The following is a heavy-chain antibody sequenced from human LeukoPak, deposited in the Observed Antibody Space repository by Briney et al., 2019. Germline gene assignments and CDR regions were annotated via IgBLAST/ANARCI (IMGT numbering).Heavy chain of an antibody. D-gene: IGHD6-6*01. V-gene: IGHV4-30-2*01. CDR3: ATSLAARTNDAFDI. CDR2: IYHSGST. Sequence: SQTLSLTCTVSGGSISSGGYYWSWIRQPPGKGLEWIGYIYHSGSTYYNPSLKSRVTISVDRSKNQFSLKLSSVTAADTAVYYCATSLAARTNDAFDIWGQGTMVTVSS. CDR1: GGSISSGGYY. J-gene: IGHJ3*02.